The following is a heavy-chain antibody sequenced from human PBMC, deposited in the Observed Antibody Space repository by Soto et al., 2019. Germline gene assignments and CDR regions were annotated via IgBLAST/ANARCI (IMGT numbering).Heavy chain of an antibody. CDR2: IIPIFGTA. CDR1: GGTFSSYA. D-gene: IGHD4-17*01. CDR3: AREGPYGVPSPVGFDY. Sequence: QVQLVQSGAEVKKPGSSVKVSCKASGGTFSSYAISWVRQAPGQGLEWMGGIIPIFGTANYAQKFQGRVTITADESTSTAYMELSSLRSEDTAVYYCAREGPYGVPSPVGFDYWGQGTLVTVSS. J-gene: IGHJ4*02. V-gene: IGHV1-69*12.